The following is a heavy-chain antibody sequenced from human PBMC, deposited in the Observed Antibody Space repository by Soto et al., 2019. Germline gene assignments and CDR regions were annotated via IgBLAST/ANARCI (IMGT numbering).Heavy chain of an antibody. D-gene: IGHD7-27*01. CDR2: IYYSGGT. J-gene: IGHJ4*02. CDR3: ARANWFFDY. Sequence: QVQLQESGPGLVKPSETLSLTCTVSGGSINNHYWSWIRQPPGQGLEWIGYIYYSGGTNYNPSLKSRVTMSVDTSKNQFSLKLSSLTAADTAIYYCARANWFFDYWGQGTLVTVSS. V-gene: IGHV4-59*11. CDR1: GGSINNHY.